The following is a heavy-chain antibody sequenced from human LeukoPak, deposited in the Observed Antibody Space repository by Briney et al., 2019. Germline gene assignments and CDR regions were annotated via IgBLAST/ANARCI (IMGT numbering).Heavy chain of an antibody. V-gene: IGHV4-59*12. CDR1: GGSISSYY. CDR2: IYYSGST. CDR3: ARDRPNWFDP. Sequence: SETLSLTCTVSGGSISSYYWSWIRQPPGKGLEWIGYIYYSGSTYYNPSLNSRVTISVDTSKNQFSLKLSSVTAADTAVYYCARDRPNWFDPWGQGTLVTVSS. J-gene: IGHJ5*02.